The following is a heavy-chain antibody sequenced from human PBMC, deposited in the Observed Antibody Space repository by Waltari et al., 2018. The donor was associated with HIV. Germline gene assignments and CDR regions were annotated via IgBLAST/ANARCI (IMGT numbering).Heavy chain of an antibody. CDR2: IYSGGSK. D-gene: IGHD2-15*01. V-gene: IGHV3-53*02. J-gene: IGHJ4*02. CDR1: GFIVSSTH. Sequence: EVQLVETGGGLIQPGGSLRRYCTASGFIVSSTHMNWVRPAPGKGLEWVSCIYSGGSKYYADSVMGRFTISRDNSKNTLYLQMNSLRAEDTAVYYCARALFGGSRGGYFDYWGQGTLVTVSS. CDR3: ARALFGGSRGGYFDY.